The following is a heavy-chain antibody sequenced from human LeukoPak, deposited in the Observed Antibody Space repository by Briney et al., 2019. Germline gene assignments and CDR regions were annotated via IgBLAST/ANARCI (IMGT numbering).Heavy chain of an antibody. V-gene: IGHV3-74*01. J-gene: IGHJ6*02. CDR3: ASDSPYYGMDV. Sequence: GGSLRLSCAASGFPFSSYWMHWVRQVPGKGLLWVSRINSDGSATIYADSVRGRFTISRDNAKNTLYLQMSGLRVEDTAVYHCASDSPYYGMDVWGQGTTVAVSS. CDR2: INSDGSAT. CDR1: GFPFSSYW.